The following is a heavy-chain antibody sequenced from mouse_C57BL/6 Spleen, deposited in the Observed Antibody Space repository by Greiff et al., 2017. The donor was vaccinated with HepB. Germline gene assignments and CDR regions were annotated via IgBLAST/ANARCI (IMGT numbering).Heavy chain of an antibody. D-gene: IGHD1-1*01. CDR2: ILPGSGST. J-gene: IGHJ1*03. V-gene: IGHV1-9*01. CDR1: GYTFTGYW. Sequence: QVQLQQSGAELMKPGASVKLSCKATGYTFTGYWIEWVKQRPGHGLEWIGEILPGSGSTNYKEKFKGKATFTADTSSNTAYMQLSSLTTEDCAISYCAIGKDYYGSSHWYFDVWGTGTTVTVSS. CDR3: AIGKDYYGSSHWYFDV.